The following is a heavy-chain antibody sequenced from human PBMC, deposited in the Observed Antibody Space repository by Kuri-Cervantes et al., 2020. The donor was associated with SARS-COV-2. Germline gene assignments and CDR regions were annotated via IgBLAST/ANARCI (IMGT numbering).Heavy chain of an antibody. V-gene: IGHV4-59*01. Sequence: SETLSLTCSVSGGSINSYYWSWIRQAPGKGLEWLGYVYYDGTTNYNPSLKRRATISLATSKSQFFLQLDSVTASDTAVYFCARASTSFDDWGQGTPVTVSS. CDR2: VYYDGTT. CDR3: ARASTSFDD. CDR1: GGSINSYY. D-gene: IGHD4-11*01. J-gene: IGHJ4*02.